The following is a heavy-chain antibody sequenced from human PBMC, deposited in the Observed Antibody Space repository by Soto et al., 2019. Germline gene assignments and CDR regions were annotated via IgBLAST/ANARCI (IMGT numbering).Heavy chain of an antibody. Sequence: PGGSLRLSCAASGFTFSDHYMDWVRQAPGKGLEWVGRTRNKANSYTTEYAASVKGRFTISRDDSKNSLYLQMNSLKTEDTAVYYCARAPGVYWGQGTLVTVSS. J-gene: IGHJ4*02. CDR1: GFTFSDHY. V-gene: IGHV3-72*01. CDR3: ARAPGVY. CDR2: TRNKANSYTT.